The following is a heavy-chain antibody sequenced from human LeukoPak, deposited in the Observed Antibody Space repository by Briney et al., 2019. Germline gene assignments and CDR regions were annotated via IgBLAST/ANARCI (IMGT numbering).Heavy chain of an antibody. CDR2: IWYDGSNK. CDR1: GFTFSAYA. CDR3: ASSRSSTWYGLEY. Sequence: GGSLRLSCEASGFTFSAYAMTWVRQAPGKGLEWVAVIWYDGSNKYYVDSVKGRFTISRDNSKNTLYLQMNSLRAEDTALYYCASSRSSTWYGLEYWGQGTLVTVSS. V-gene: IGHV3-33*07. J-gene: IGHJ4*02. D-gene: IGHD6-13*01.